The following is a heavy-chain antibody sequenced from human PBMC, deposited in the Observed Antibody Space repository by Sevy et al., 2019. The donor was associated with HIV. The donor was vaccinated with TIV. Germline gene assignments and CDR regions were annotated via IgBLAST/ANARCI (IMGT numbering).Heavy chain of an antibody. D-gene: IGHD6-19*01. Sequence: GGSLRLSCAASGFTVTFNSMSGVRQAPWRGLVWVSVIYVGRNTYYADSVKGRFTIFRDSFKDTVDLQMDSLRPEDSGVYYCVRERAGIDHWGQGTLVTVSS. V-gene: IGHV3-53*01. CDR3: VRERAGIDH. CDR2: IYVGRNT. CDR1: GFTVTFNS. J-gene: IGHJ4*02.